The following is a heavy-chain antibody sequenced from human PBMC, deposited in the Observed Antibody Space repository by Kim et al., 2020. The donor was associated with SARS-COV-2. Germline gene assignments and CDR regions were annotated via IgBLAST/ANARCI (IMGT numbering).Heavy chain of an antibody. CDR3: ARVWDSSGYGWFDP. J-gene: IGHJ5*02. CDR2: IYYSGST. Sequence: SETLSLTCTVSGGSISSYYWSWIRQPPGKGLEWIGYIYYSGSTNYNPSLKSRVTISVDTSKNQFSLKLSSVTAADTAVYYCARVWDSSGYGWFDPWGQGTLVTVSS. D-gene: IGHD3-22*01. CDR1: GGSISSYY. V-gene: IGHV4-59*13.